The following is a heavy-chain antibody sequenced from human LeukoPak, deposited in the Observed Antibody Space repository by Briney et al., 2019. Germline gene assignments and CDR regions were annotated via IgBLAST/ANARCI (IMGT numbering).Heavy chain of an antibody. D-gene: IGHD6-13*01. J-gene: IGHJ4*02. CDR1: DGSLGTYY. Sequence: SETLSLTCAVSDGSLGTYYWTWIRQSPGKGLEWIGFIHYTGTTSYNPSLKSRLTISVDTSKDLFSLSLDSVTAADTAIYFCARARRSNGAAAGTGYIDSWGQGTLVTVSS. V-gene: IGHV4-59*01. CDR3: ARARRSNGAAAGTGYIDS. CDR2: IHYTGTT.